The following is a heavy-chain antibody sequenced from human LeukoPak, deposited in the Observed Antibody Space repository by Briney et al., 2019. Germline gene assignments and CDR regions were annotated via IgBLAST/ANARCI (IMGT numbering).Heavy chain of an antibody. CDR2: ISSSGSTI. D-gene: IGHD6-19*01. V-gene: IGHV3-48*03. CDR3: ARDSEGGWLTD. Sequence: SGGSLRLSCAASGFTFSSYEMNWVRQAPGKGLEWLSYISSSGSTIYYAASMKGRFTISRDNARNSLYLQMNSLRAEDTGVYYCARDSEGGWLTDWGQGTLVTVSS. CDR1: GFTFSSYE. J-gene: IGHJ4*02.